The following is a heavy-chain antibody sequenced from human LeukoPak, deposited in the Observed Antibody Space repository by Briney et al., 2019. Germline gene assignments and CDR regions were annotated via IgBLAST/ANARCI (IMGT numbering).Heavy chain of an antibody. CDR1: GYTFTSYY. D-gene: IGHD6-19*01. J-gene: IGHJ6*02. CDR3: ARDREAVAGTDYYYYGMDV. V-gene: IGHV1-46*01. CDR2: INPSGGST. Sequence: ASVKVSCKASGYTFTSYYMHWVRQAPGQGLEWMGIINPSGGSTSYALKFQGRVTMTRDTSTSTVYMELSSLRSEDTAVYYCARDREAVAGTDYYYYGMDVWGQGTTVTVSS.